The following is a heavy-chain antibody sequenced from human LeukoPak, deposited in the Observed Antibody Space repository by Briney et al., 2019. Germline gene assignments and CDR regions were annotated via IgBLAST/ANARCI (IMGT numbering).Heavy chain of an antibody. Sequence: GGSLRLSCAASGFTFSSYAMHWVRQAPGKGLEWVAVISYDGTHIYYADSVKGRFTISRDNSKNTLYLQMNSLRTEDTALYYCAKKDSGRYINPFEFWXQGTLVTVSS. CDR2: ISYDGTHI. J-gene: IGHJ4*02. V-gene: IGHV3-30*04. D-gene: IGHD3-10*01. CDR3: AKKDSGRYINPFEF. CDR1: GFTFSSYA.